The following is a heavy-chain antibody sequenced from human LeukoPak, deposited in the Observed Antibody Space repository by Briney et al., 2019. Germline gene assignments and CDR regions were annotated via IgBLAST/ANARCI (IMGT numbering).Heavy chain of an antibody. J-gene: IGHJ4*02. Sequence: PGGSLRLSCAASGFTFSSYSMSWVRQAPGKGLEWVLAISGSGGSTYYADSVKGRFTISRDNSKNALYLQMNSLRAEDTAVYYCAKASAMIVVVSKHFDYWGQGTLVTVSS. D-gene: IGHD3-22*01. CDR1: GFTFSSYS. V-gene: IGHV3-23*01. CDR3: AKASAMIVVVSKHFDY. CDR2: ISGSGGST.